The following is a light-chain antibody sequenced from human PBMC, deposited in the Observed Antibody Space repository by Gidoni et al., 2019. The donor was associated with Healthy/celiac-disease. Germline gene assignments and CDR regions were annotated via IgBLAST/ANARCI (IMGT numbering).Light chain of an antibody. CDR1: QSVSSN. Sequence: ELVMTQSPATLSVSPGERATPSCRASQSVSSNLAWYQQKPGQAPRLLIYGASTRATGIPARFSGSGSGTEFTLTISSLQSEDFAVYYCQQYNNWPPFTFGPGTKVDIK. V-gene: IGKV3-15*01. CDR3: QQYNNWPPFT. J-gene: IGKJ3*01. CDR2: GAS.